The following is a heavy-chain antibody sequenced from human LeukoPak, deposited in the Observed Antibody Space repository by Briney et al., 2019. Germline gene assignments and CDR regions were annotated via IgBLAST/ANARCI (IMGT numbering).Heavy chain of an antibody. V-gene: IGHV4-38-2*01. CDR2: ISHSGST. CDR1: GYTISSYYH. J-gene: IGHJ5*02. CDR3: ARQANCGGDCYSFDP. D-gene: IGHD2-21*01. Sequence: SETLSLTCAVSGYTISSYYHWGWIRQPPGKGLEWIGSISHSGSTYYNPSLKSRVTISVDTSKNLFSLKLSSVTASDTAVYYCARQANCGGDCYSFDPWGQGTLVTVSS.